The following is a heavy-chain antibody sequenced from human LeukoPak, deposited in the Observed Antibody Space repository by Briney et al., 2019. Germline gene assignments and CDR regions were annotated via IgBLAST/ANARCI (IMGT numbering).Heavy chain of an antibody. CDR2: INPNSGGT. Sequence: GASVKVSCKASGYTFTSYDINWVRQAPGQGLEWMGRINPNSGGTNYAQKFQGRVTMTRDTSISTAYMELSRLRSDDTAVYYCARGYSSSWYWVPNWFDPWGQGTLVTVSS. CDR3: ARGYSSSWYWVPNWFDP. D-gene: IGHD6-13*01. J-gene: IGHJ5*02. CDR1: GYTFTSYD. V-gene: IGHV1-2*06.